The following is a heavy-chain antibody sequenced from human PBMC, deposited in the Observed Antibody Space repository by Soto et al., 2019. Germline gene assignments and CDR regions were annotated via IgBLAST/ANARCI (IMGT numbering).Heavy chain of an antibody. J-gene: IGHJ4*01. CDR1: GASITTNNYY. CDR2: ISYSGTT. D-gene: IGHD6-13*01. Sequence: PSETLSLTCTVSGASITTNNYYWGCLRQPPGKGLEWIATISYSGTTYYNPSLKSRVTISVDTSRNQFSLRLNSVTAADTAVYYCSRRQGSPIAYCGHGTLVTDSS. V-gene: IGHV4-39*01. CDR3: SRRQGSPIAY.